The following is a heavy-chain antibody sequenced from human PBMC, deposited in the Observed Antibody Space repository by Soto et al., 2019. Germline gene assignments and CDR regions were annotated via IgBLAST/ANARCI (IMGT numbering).Heavy chain of an antibody. CDR1: GYSISSGYY. V-gene: IGHV4-38-2*01. Sequence: SETLSLTCAVSGYSISSGYYWGWIRQPPGKGLEWIGSIYHSGSTYYNPSLKSRVTISVDTSKNQFSLKLSSVTAADTAVYYCARSSSLYSTLPFDPWGQGTLVTVSS. CDR3: ARSSSLYSTLPFDP. D-gene: IGHD6-13*01. J-gene: IGHJ5*02. CDR2: IYHSGST.